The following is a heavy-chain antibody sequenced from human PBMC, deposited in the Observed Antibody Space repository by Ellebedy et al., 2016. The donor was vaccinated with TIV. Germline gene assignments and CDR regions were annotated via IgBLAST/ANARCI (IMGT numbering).Heavy chain of an antibody. V-gene: IGHV1-69*06. Sequence: ASVKVSCKASGGTFSSYAISWVRQAPGQGLEWMGGIIPIFGTANYAQKFQGRVTMTEDTSTDTAYMELSSLRSEDTAVYYCATRSLRITMVRGDPYYYYGMDVWGQGTTVTVSS. CDR1: GGTFSSYA. J-gene: IGHJ6*02. CDR3: ATRSLRITMVRGDPYYYYGMDV. CDR2: IIPIFGTA. D-gene: IGHD3-10*01.